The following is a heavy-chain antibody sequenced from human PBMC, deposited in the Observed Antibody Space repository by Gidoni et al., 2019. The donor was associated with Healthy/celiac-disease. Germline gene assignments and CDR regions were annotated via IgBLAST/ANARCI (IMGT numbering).Heavy chain of an antibody. Sequence: QVQLVQSGAEVKKPGASVKVSCKASGYTFTSYAMHWVRQAPGQRLEWMGWINAGNGNTKYSQKFQGRVTITRDTSASTAYMELSSLRSEDTAVYYCARDSWDYYGSGTYYYMDVWGKGTTVTVSS. CDR2: INAGNGNT. CDR1: GYTFTSYA. V-gene: IGHV1-3*01. CDR3: ARDSWDYYGSGTYYYMDV. D-gene: IGHD3-10*01. J-gene: IGHJ6*03.